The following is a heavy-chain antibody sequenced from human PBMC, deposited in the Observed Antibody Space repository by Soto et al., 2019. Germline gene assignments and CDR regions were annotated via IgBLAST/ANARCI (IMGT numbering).Heavy chain of an antibody. CDR3: ARHPGASFDY. V-gene: IGHV4-59*01. Sequence: VXLQEXGPGLVKPSETLSLTCTVSGGSISXXXWXXXRQPPGKRLEWIGSIYYSGSTNYNPXLKSRVXXXXXXXXXXXXXXXSSVTAADSAVYYCARHPGASFDYWGQGTLVTVSS. J-gene: IGHJ4*02. CDR2: IYYSGST. D-gene: IGHD7-27*01. CDR1: GGSISXXX.